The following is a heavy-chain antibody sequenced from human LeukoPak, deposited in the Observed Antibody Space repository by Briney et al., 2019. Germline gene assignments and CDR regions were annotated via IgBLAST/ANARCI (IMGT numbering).Heavy chain of an antibody. CDR3: ARGGRAATNLRGLDY. J-gene: IGHJ4*02. V-gene: IGHV4-59*11. D-gene: IGHD2-15*01. CDR1: GGSISSHY. CDR2: IYDSGST. Sequence: SETLSLTCTVSGGSISSHYWSWIRQPPGKGLEWIGYIYDSGSTNYNPSLKSRVTISVDTSKNQCSLKLSSVTAADTAVYYCARGGRAATNLRGLDYWGQGTLVTVSS.